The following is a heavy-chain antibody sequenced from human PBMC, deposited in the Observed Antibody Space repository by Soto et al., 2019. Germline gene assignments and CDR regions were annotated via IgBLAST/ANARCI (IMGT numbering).Heavy chain of an antibody. CDR3: ARGAATGRSDS. J-gene: IGHJ4*02. D-gene: IGHD6-13*01. CDR1: GGSINSQY. CDR2: MYYSGSP. V-gene: IGHV4-59*11. Sequence: QVQLQESGPGLVKPSETLSLTCTGSGGSINSQYWSWIRQPPGQGLEWIAYMYYSGSPNYNPSLKSRVTISVDTSKNQFSLNLSFVTAADTAVYYCARGAATGRSDSWGQGTLVTVSS.